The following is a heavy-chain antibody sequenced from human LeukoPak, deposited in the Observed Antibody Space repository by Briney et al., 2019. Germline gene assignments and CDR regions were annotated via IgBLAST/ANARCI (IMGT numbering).Heavy chain of an antibody. J-gene: IGHJ3*02. D-gene: IGHD3-22*01. CDR1: GFTFSSYW. CDR2: IKQDGSEK. CDR3: ARDRIVALDAFDI. Sequence: GGSLRLSCAASGFTFSSYWMSWVRQAPGKGLEWVANIKQDGSEKYYVDSVKGRFTISRDNAKNSLYLQMNSLRAEDTAVYYCARDRIVALDAFDIWGQGTMVTVSS. V-gene: IGHV3-7*01.